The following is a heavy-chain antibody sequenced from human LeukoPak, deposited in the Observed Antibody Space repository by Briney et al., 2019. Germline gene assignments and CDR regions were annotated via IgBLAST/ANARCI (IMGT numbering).Heavy chain of an antibody. CDR2: IYYSGST. J-gene: IGHJ4*02. D-gene: IGHD5-12*01. CDR3: ARVTVATIEDRYYFDY. Sequence: PSETLSLTCTVSGGSISSGGYYWSWIRQHPGKGLEWIGYIYYSGSTNYNPSLKSRVTISVDTSKNQFSLKLSSVTAADTAVYYCARVTVATIEDRYYFDYWGQGTLVTVSS. V-gene: IGHV4-61*08. CDR1: GGSISSGGYY.